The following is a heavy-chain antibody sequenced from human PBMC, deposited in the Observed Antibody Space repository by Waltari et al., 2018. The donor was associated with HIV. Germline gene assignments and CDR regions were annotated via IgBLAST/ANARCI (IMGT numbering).Heavy chain of an antibody. Sequence: QLHLQESGPGLVKPSETLSLTCSVSGASISSSSYYWAWIRQPPGKVLEWIGAIYYSGTAYYNPSVKSRVSASLDASKNELSLKPTSVTATDTALYYCARLRFHSLYYFDSWGPGILVTVSS. CDR2: IYYSGTA. J-gene: IGHJ4*02. V-gene: IGHV4-39*01. CDR3: ARLRFHSLYYFDS. D-gene: IGHD3-16*01. CDR1: GASISSSSYY.